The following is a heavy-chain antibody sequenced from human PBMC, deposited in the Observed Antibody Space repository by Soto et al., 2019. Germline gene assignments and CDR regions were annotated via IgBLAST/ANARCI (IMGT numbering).Heavy chain of an antibody. CDR1: GFTFSSYG. V-gene: IGHV3-33*01. D-gene: IGHD6-19*01. CDR2: IWYDGSNK. J-gene: IGHJ5*02. CDR3: AIYADYSSGWYNVIDP. Sequence: GGSLRLSCAASGFTFSSYGMHWVRQAPGKGLEWVAVIWYDGSNKYYADSVKGRFTISRDNSKNTLYLQMNSLRAEDTAVYYCAIYADYSSGWYNVIDPWGQLTLLTVSS.